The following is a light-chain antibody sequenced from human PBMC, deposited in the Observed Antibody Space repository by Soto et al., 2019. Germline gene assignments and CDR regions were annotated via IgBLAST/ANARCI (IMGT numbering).Light chain of an antibody. CDR2: DAS. Sequence: EIVLTQSPATLSLSPGERATLSCRASKSVSSYLAWYQQKPGQAPRLLIYDASNRATGIPARFSGSGSGTDFTLTISSLEPEDFAVYYYQQRSNWLMYTFGHGTKLEIK. V-gene: IGKV3-11*01. J-gene: IGKJ2*01. CDR3: QQRSNWLMYT. CDR1: KSVSSY.